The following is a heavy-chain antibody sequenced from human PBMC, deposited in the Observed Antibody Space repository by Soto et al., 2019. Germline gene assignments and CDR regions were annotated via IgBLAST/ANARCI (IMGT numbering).Heavy chain of an antibody. CDR3: PGEGPRTYYYYGMHH. CDR2: ISTYNGDA. V-gene: IGHV1-18*01. CDR1: GYTFSTSG. J-gene: IGHJ6*04. D-gene: IGHD6-6*01. Sequence: QAQLEQSGAEVKKPGASVKVSCKSSGYTFSTSGISWVRQAPGQGLEWMGWISTYNGDANYAQRFQGRVTMTTDTPTRTTLIALRTPRSADTAVYYCPGEGPRTYYYYGMHHWREGTIVTVSS.